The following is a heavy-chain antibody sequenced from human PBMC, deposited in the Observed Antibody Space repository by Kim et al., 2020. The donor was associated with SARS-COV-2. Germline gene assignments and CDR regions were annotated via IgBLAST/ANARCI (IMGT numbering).Heavy chain of an antibody. CDR3: ARDRLGTTVVTPYY. J-gene: IGHJ4*02. D-gene: IGHD4-17*01. Sequence: ASVKVSCKASGYTFTSYYMHWVRQAPGQGLEWMGIINPSGGSTSYAQKFQGRVTMPRHTSTSTASPELSSLSPEDTAVHYCARDRLGTTVVTPYYSRQGT. CDR1: GYTFTSYY. CDR2: INPSGGST. V-gene: IGHV1-46*01.